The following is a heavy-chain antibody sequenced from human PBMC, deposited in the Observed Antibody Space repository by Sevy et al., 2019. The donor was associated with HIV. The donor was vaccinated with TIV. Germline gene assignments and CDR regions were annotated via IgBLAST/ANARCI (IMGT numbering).Heavy chain of an antibody. CDR2: LSFGCGEI. V-gene: IGHV3-23*01. Sequence: GGSLRLSCAASGFTFNKYSMSWVRQPPGKGLERVATLSFGCGEINYADSVKGRFTFSRDNSKNSFYLQMNNLRAEDTALDYCAREGCTKPHDYWGQGTLVTVSS. CDR3: AREGCTKPHDY. J-gene: IGHJ4*02. CDR1: GFTFNKYS. D-gene: IGHD2-8*01.